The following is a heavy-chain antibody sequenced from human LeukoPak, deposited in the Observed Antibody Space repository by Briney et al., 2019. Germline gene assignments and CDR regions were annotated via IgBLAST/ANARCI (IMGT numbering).Heavy chain of an antibody. D-gene: IGHD4-11*01. V-gene: IGHV1-18*01. J-gene: IGHJ6*02. CDR1: GYTFTSYG. Sequence: VASVKVSCKASGYTFTSYGISWVRQAPGQGLEWMGWISAYNGNTNHAQKLQGRVTMTTDTSTSTAYMELRSLRSDDTAVYYCARDGYSIHYYYYGMDVWGQGTTVTVSS. CDR3: ARDGYSIHYYYYGMDV. CDR2: ISAYNGNT.